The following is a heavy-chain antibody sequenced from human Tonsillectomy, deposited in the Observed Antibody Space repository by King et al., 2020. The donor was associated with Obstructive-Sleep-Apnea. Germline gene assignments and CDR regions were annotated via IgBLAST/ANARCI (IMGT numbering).Heavy chain of an antibody. CDR1: GFTFDSYA. D-gene: IGHD3-10*01. J-gene: IGHJ5*01. Sequence: QLVQSGGGLVQPGGSLRLSCAASGFTFDSYAMSWVRQAPGKGLEWVSAINSRGTTFYADSVQGRFTISRDNSKYTVDLQVNSLRAEDTAFYYCAKEGGGSGVYWVDSWGQGTLVTVSS. CDR3: AKEGGGSGVYWVDS. V-gene: IGHV3-23*04. CDR2: INSRGTT.